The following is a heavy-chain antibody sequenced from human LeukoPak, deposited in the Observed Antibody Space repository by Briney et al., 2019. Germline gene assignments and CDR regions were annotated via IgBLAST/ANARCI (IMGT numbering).Heavy chain of an antibody. Sequence: SETLSLTCTVSRGSISSYYWSWIRQPPGKGLEWIGYIYYSGSTNYNPSLKSRVTISVDTSKNQFSLKLSSVTAADTAVYYCARVLVSSGWLYYFDYWGQGTLVTVSS. CDR3: ARVLVSSGWLYYFDY. D-gene: IGHD6-19*01. V-gene: IGHV4-59*01. CDR1: RGSISSYY. CDR2: IYYSGST. J-gene: IGHJ4*02.